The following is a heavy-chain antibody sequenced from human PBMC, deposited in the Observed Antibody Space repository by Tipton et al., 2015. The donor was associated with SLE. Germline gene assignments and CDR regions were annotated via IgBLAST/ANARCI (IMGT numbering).Heavy chain of an antibody. V-gene: IGHV3-30*02. Sequence: SLRLSCAASGFTFSSYGMHWVRQAPGKGLEWVAFIRYDGSNKYYADSVKGRFTISRDNSKNTLYLQMNSLRAEDTAVYYCAKDMYEGSSWDYWGQGTLVTVSS. CDR2: IRYDGSNK. D-gene: IGHD6-13*01. J-gene: IGHJ4*02. CDR3: AKDMYEGSSWDY. CDR1: GFTFSSYG.